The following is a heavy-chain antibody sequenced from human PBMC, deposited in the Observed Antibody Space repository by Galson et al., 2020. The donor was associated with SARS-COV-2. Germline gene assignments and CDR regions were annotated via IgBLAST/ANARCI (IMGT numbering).Heavy chain of an antibody. CDR3: ARSSLLWFGEANWFDP. CDR1: GYSFTSYW. J-gene: IGHJ5*02. V-gene: IGHV5-51*01. D-gene: IGHD3-10*01. CDR2: IYPGDSDT. Sequence: GESLKISCKGSGYSFTSYWIGWVRQMPGKGLEWMGIIYPGDSDTRYSPSFQGQVTISADKSISTAYLQWSSLKASDTAMYYCARSSLLWFGEANWFDPWGQGTLVTVSS.